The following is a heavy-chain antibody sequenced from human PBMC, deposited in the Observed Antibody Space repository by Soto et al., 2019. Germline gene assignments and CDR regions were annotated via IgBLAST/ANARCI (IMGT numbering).Heavy chain of an antibody. CDR3: AKAYSNSWPNDWFDP. Sequence: EVQLLESGGGWLQPGGSLRLSCAASGFTFSSYAMNWVRQAPGKGLEWVSGITGSGAGSYYSDSVKGRFTISRDNSQNTLYLKMTSLSAEDTAVYYCAKAYSNSWPNDWFDPWGQGTLVTVS. J-gene: IGHJ5*02. D-gene: IGHD6-13*01. V-gene: IGHV3-23*01. CDR2: ITGSGAGS. CDR1: GFTFSSYA.